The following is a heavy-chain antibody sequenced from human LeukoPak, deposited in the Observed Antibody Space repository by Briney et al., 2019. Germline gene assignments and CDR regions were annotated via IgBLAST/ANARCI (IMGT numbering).Heavy chain of an antibody. D-gene: IGHD3-16*01. CDR1: GYTFTSYG. J-gene: IGHJ4*02. CDR3: ARDVGRSYDLDY. CDR2: ISAYNGNT. V-gene: IGHV1-18*01. Sequence: ASVKVSCKASGYTFTSYGISWVRQAPGQGLEWMGWISAYNGNTDYAQSLQGRVTMTIDTSASTVYMELRSLRSDDTAVYYCARDVGRSYDLDYWGQGTLVTVSS.